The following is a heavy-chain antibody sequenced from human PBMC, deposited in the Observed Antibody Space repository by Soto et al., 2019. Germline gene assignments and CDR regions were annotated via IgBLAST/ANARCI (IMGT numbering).Heavy chain of an antibody. CDR2: INNDGTST. J-gene: IGHJ4*02. Sequence: PGGSLRLSCAASGFPFSSYWMHWVRQAPGKGLVWVSRINNDGTSTIYADSVKGRFTISRDNAKNTVFLEINGLRADDTAVYYCAKSISGALDCWGQGTLVTVSS. V-gene: IGHV3-74*01. CDR1: GFPFSSYW. D-gene: IGHD1-26*01. CDR3: AKSISGALDC.